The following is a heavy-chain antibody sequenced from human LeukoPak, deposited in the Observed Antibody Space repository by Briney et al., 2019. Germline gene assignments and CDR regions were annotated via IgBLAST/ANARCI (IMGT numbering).Heavy chain of an antibody. CDR2: ISDNGVGT. CDR1: GITFSTSV. CDR3: AKDRLGAMMYFDF. D-gene: IGHD1-26*01. J-gene: IGHJ4*02. V-gene: IGHV3-64*01. Sequence: GGSLRLSCEVSGITFSTSVMHWVRQGPGKGLEYVSGISDNGVGTYYASSVKGRFTISRDNSKNTLYLQVNSLRVEDTAVYYCAKDRLGAMMYFDFWGQGTLVTVSS.